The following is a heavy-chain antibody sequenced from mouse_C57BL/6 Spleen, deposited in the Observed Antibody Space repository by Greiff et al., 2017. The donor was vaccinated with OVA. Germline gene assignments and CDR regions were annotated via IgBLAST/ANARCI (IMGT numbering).Heavy chain of an antibody. CDR2: IWSGGST. CDR1: GFSLTSYG. V-gene: IGHV2-2*01. J-gene: IGHJ3*01. CDR3: ASPYDYAWFAY. Sequence: VQLVESGPGLVQPSQSLSITCTVSGFSLTSYGVHWVRQSPGKGLEWLGVIWSGGSTDYNAAFISRLSISKDNSKSQVFFKMNSLQADDTAIYYCASPYDYAWFAYWGQGTLVTVSA. D-gene: IGHD2-4*01.